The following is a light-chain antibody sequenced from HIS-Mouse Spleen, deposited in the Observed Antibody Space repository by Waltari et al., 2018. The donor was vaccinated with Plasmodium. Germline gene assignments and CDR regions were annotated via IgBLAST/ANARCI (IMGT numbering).Light chain of an antibody. CDR2: DNK. V-gene: IGLV1-51*01. CDR1: SPTIATNY. Sequence: QSVLTQPPSVSAAPGQKVTISCSGSSPTIATNYVSLYPHLPGTAPKLLIYDNKKRPSGIPDRFSGSKSGTSATLGITGLQTGDEADYYCGTWDSSLSAVVFGGGTKLTVL. J-gene: IGLJ2*01. CDR3: GTWDSSLSAVV.